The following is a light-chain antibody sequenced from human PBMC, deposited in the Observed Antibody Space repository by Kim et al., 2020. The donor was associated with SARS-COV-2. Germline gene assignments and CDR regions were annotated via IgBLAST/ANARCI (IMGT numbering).Light chain of an antibody. CDR3: SSYTSSSTLYV. CDR1: SSDVGGYNY. J-gene: IGLJ1*01. V-gene: IGLV2-14*03. CDR2: DVS. Sequence: QSITICCTGTSSDVGGYNYVSWYQQHPGKAPKLRIYDVSNRPSGVSNRFSGSKSGNTASLTISGLQAEDEADYYCSSYTSSSTLYVFGTGTKVTVL.